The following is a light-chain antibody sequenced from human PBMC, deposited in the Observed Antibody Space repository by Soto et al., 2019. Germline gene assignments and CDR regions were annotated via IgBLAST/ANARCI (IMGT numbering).Light chain of an antibody. V-gene: IGLV2-14*01. CDR2: DVS. Sequence: QPVLTQPASVSGSPGQSITISCTGTSSDVGGYNYVSWYQQHPGKAPKLMIYDVSNRPSGVSNRFSGSKSGSTASLTISGLQTEDEADYYCSSYTSSSTRLFGGGTKLTVL. CDR3: SSYTSSSTRL. J-gene: IGLJ2*01. CDR1: SSDVGGYNY.